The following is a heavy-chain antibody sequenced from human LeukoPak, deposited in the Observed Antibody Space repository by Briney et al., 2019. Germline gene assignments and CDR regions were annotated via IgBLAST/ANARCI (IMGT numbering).Heavy chain of an antibody. D-gene: IGHD2-2*01. J-gene: IGHJ4*02. Sequence: GGSLGLSCAASGFTFSSYSMNWVRQARGKGPEWVSSISSSSSYIYYADSVERRLTISRDNAKNSLHLQMNSRRAEDTAVYFCAGPMGPAAIFGFDYWGQGTLVTVSS. CDR1: GFTFSSYS. CDR2: ISSSSSYI. CDR3: AGPMGPAAIFGFDY. V-gene: IGHV3-21*01.